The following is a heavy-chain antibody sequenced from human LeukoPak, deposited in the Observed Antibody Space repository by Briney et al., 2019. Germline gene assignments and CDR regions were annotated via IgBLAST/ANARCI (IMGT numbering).Heavy chain of an antibody. Sequence: GGSLRLSCEASGFTFGSHAMYWVRQAPGKGLEWVAGIFGSGGSPHYAVSVKGRFTISRDNPRNTVYLQINSLRDDDTAVYYCGKTTVGYSSGQKPAWPVDFWGQGTLVTVSS. J-gene: IGHJ4*02. CDR1: GFTFGSHA. CDR3: GKTTVGYSSGQKPAWPVDF. D-gene: IGHD5-18*01. V-gene: IGHV3-23*01. CDR2: IFGSGGSP.